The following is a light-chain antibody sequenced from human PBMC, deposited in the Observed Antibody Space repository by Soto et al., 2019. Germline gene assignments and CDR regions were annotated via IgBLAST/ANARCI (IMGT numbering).Light chain of an antibody. Sequence: DIQMTQSPSSLSASVGDRITISCRASQTITSFLNWYQHKPGKAPKLLIYAASSLQSGVPSRFSGSGFGTDFTLTISSLQPEDFTTYYCQQSYSIPWTFGQGTKVDIK. CDR2: AAS. V-gene: IGKV1-39*01. CDR1: QTITSF. J-gene: IGKJ1*01. CDR3: QQSYSIPWT.